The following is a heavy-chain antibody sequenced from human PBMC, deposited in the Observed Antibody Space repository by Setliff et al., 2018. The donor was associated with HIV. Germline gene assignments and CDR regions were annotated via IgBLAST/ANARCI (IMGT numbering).Heavy chain of an antibody. J-gene: IGHJ4*02. CDR3: ARDSSTKEMATIWVNFDY. Sequence: GESLKISCATSGFTFTAYSMNWVRQAPGKGLEWVSYISLGSTTIFYADSVKGRFTISRDNSKNTLYLQMNSPRADDTAVYYCARDSSTKEMATIWVNFDYWGQGTLVTVSS. CDR2: ISLGSTTI. V-gene: IGHV3-48*01. D-gene: IGHD5-12*01. CDR1: GFTFTAYS.